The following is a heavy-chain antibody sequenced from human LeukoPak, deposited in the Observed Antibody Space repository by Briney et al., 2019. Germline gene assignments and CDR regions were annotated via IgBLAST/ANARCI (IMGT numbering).Heavy chain of an antibody. CDR3: ARGDNWNSRRYDY. CDR2: IYYSGST. J-gene: IGHJ4*02. D-gene: IGHD1-7*01. CDR1: GGSISSYY. Sequence: SETLSLTCTVSGGSISSYYWSWIRQPPGKGLEWIGYIYYSGSTNYNPSLKSRVTISVDTSKNQFSLKLSSVTAADTAVYYCARGDNWNSRRYDYWGQGTLVTVSS. V-gene: IGHV4-59*01.